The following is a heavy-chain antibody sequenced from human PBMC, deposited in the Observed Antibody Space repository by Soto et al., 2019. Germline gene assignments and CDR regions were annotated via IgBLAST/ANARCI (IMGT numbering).Heavy chain of an antibody. Sequence: PSETLSITCSFSGYSMNSECLTWIRQTPGKGLEWIGYIFPTGTTNYNPSLKSRVIISVDRSKNQFSLDLFSVTAADTAIYYCARCMGYDDSGRFDPTFDRWGQGTLVTVSS. CDR3: ARCMGYDDSGRFDPTFDR. CDR2: IFPTGTT. J-gene: IGHJ4*02. D-gene: IGHD3-22*01. CDR1: GYSMNSEC. V-gene: IGHV4-4*09.